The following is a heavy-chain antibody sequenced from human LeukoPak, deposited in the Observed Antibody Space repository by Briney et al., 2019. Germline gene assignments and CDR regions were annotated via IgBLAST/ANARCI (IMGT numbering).Heavy chain of an antibody. CDR2: IYHSGST. J-gene: IGHJ3*02. V-gene: IGHV4-39*07. CDR1: GGSISSSSYY. D-gene: IGHD3-10*01. Sequence: SETLSLTCTVSGGSISSSSYYWGWIRQPPGKGLEWIGSIYHSGSTYYNPSLKSRVTISVDKSKNQFSLKLSSVTAADTAVYYCASESFSFGVRSNDAFDIWGQGTMVTVSS. CDR3: ASESFSFGVRSNDAFDI.